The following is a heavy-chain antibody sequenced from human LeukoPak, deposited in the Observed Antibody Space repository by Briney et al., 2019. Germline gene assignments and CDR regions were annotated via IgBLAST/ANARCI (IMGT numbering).Heavy chain of an antibody. CDR3: ERERVRKAAVDVRE. V-gene: IGHV3-21*01. Sequence: GGSLRINCAASGFTFSSYSMNWVRQAPGKGLEWVSSISSSSSYIYYADSVKGRFTISGDNAKNSLYLQMNSLRFEDTAVYYCERERVRKAAVDVRERGQGTLVTVSS. J-gene: IGHJ4*02. CDR2: ISSSSSYI. D-gene: IGHD6-13*01. CDR1: GFTFSSYS.